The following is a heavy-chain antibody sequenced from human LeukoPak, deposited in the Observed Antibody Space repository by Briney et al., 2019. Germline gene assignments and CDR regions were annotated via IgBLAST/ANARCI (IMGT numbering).Heavy chain of an antibody. CDR1: GGSFSGYY. J-gene: IGHJ5*02. CDR3: ARLGYSGSLNWFDP. D-gene: IGHD1-26*01. CDR2: INHSGST. Sequence: SETLSLTCAVYGGSFSGYYWSWIRQPPGKGRDWIGEINHSGSTNYNPSLKSRVTISVDTSKNQFSLKLSSVTAADTAVYYCARLGYSGSLNWFDPWGHGTLVTVSS. V-gene: IGHV4-34*01.